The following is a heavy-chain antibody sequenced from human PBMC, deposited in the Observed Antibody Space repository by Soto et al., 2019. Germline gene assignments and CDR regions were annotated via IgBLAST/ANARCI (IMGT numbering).Heavy chain of an antibody. Sequence: QVHLVQSGAEVKKPGASVKVSCKASGYTFTNYDINWVRQAPGQGLEWMGWISTYTGNTNYAQKLQGRATMTTDTPTSTAYRELRSLRSDDTAVYYCARGYYYGSGRPTPGGMDVWGQGTTVTVSS. V-gene: IGHV1-18*01. D-gene: IGHD3-10*01. CDR2: ISTYTGNT. J-gene: IGHJ6*02. CDR3: ARGYYYGSGRPTPGGMDV. CDR1: GYTFTNYD.